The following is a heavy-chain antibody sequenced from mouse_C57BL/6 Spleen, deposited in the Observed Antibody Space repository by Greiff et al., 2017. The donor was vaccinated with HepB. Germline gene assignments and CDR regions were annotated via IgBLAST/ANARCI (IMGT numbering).Heavy chain of an antibody. CDR1: GFTFSDYY. J-gene: IGHJ2*01. V-gene: IGHV5-12*01. D-gene: IGHD1-1*01. CDR3: ARRFITTVVLDY. Sequence: VMLVESGGGLVQPGGSLKLSCAASGFTFSDYYMYWVRQTPEKRLEWVAYISNGGGSTYYPDTVKGRFTISRDNAKNTLYLQMSRLKSEDTAMYYCARRFITTVVLDYWGQGTTLTVSS. CDR2: ISNGGGST.